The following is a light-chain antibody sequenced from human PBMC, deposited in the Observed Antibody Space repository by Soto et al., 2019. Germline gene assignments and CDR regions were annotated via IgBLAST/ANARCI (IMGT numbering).Light chain of an antibody. Sequence: EIVLTQSPGSLSLSPGERATLSCRASQSVSSSFLAWYQQKPGQAPRLLIYAASSRATGIPDRFSGSGSGTDFTLTIRRLEPEDFAVYYCQQCGSSPWTFGQGIKVDI. V-gene: IGKV3-20*01. CDR3: QQCGSSPWT. CDR1: QSVSSSF. J-gene: IGKJ1*01. CDR2: AAS.